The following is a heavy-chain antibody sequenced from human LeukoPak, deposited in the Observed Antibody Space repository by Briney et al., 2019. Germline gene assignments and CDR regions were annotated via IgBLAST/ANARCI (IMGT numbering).Heavy chain of an antibody. J-gene: IGHJ4*02. CDR2: ISSSSSYI. CDR1: GFTFSSYW. CDR3: ARWIQLKNFDY. V-gene: IGHV3-21*01. Sequence: GGSLRLSCAASGFTFSSYWMSWVRQAPGEGLEWVSSISSSSSYIYYADSVKGRFTISRDNAKNSLYLQMSSLRAEDTAVYYCARWIQLKNFDYWGQGTLVTVSS. D-gene: IGHD5-18*01.